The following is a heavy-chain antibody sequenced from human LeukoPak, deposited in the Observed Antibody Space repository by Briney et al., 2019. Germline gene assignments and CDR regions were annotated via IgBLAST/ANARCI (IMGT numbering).Heavy chain of an antibody. CDR1: GGSISSYY. CDR2: IYYSGST. V-gene: IGHV4-59*12. Sequence: SETLSLTCTVSGGSISSYYWSWIRQPPGKGREWIGYIYYSGSTNYNPSLKSRVTISVDRSKNQFSLNLNFVTAADTALYYCARGDGSGSGRWFDPWGQGTLITASS. CDR3: ARGDGSGSGRWFDP. D-gene: IGHD3-10*01. J-gene: IGHJ5*02.